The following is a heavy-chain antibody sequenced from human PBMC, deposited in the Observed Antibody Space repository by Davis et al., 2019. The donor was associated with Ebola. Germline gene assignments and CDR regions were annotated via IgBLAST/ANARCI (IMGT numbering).Heavy chain of an antibody. CDR2: IGGSGTST. J-gene: IGHJ4*02. V-gene: IGHV3-23*01. CDR3: AKGSGERYCSSTRCYYVDS. CDR1: EFTFRNYA. D-gene: IGHD2-2*01. Sequence: GESLKISCAASEFTFRNYAMSWVRQAPVHGLEWVSGIGGSGTSTYYADSVKGRFTISRDNSKDTLYLQMNSLRAEDTAVYYCAKGSGERYCSSTRCYYVDSWGQGTLVTVSS.